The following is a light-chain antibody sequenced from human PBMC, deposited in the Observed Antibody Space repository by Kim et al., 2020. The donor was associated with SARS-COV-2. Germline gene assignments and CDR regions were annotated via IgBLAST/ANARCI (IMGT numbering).Light chain of an antibody. J-gene: IGLJ1*01. Sequence: GQSITISCTGTSSDVGGYNYVSWYQQHPGKAPKLMIYDVSKRPSGVSNRFSGSKSGNTASLTISGLQAEDEADYYCSSYTRSSNYVFGTGTKVTVL. CDR1: SSDVGGYNY. CDR3: SSYTRSSNYV. CDR2: DVS. V-gene: IGLV2-14*04.